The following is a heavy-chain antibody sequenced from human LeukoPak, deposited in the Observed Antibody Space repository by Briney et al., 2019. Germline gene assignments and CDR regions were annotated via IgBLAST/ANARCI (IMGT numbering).Heavy chain of an antibody. J-gene: IGHJ5*01. CDR3: ARGPYCSSTSCLTYWFDT. V-gene: IGHV4-34*01. CDR1: GWSFGGSY. CDR2: IKLKGST. Sequence: ASETLSLTFAVFGWSFGGSYWSWTRQPPGGWLEWIGEIKLKGSTNYSPSLKSPVTISVATSKTQFSLKLSPVTAADTAVYYCARGPYCSSTSCLTYWFDTWGHRTLVTVSS. D-gene: IGHD2-2*01.